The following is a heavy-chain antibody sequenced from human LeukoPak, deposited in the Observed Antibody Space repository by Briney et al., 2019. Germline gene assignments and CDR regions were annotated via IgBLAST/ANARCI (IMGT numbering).Heavy chain of an antibody. CDR3: AREVGDTALNYFGIDV. V-gene: IGHV3-53*01. J-gene: IGHJ6*02. CDR2: IFSGGAT. D-gene: IGHD5-18*01. CDR1: GFTVSSNY. Sequence: PGGSLRLSCAASGFTVSSNYMTWVRQAPGKGLEWVSIIFSGGATYYADSVKGRFTISRENSENTLYLHMTNLRVEDTAVYYCAREVGDTALNYFGIDVWGQGTTVIVS.